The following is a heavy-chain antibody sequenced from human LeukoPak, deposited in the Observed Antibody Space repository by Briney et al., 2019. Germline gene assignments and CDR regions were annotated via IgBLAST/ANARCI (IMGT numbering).Heavy chain of an antibody. D-gene: IGHD2-2*01. J-gene: IGHJ4*02. CDR2: MNPNSGNI. Sequence: ASVKVSCKASGYTFTSYDINWVRQATGQGLEWMGWMNPNSGNIGYAQKFQGRVTMTRNTSISTAYMEPSSLRSEDTAVYYCARQSTSCLDYWGQGTLVTVSS. CDR3: ARQSTSCLDY. V-gene: IGHV1-8*01. CDR1: GYTFTSYD.